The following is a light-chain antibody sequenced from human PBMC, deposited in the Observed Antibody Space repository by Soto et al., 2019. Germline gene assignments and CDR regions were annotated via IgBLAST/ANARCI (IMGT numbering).Light chain of an antibody. Sequence: EIVMTQSPATLSVSPGERATLSCRASQSVSSNLAWYQQKPGQAPRLLIYGASTRATGIPARFSGSGSRTEFTLTISSLQSEDFAVYYCEQYNKWTPYTFGQGTKLEIK. CDR2: GAS. CDR3: EQYNKWTPYT. CDR1: QSVSSN. V-gene: IGKV3-15*01. J-gene: IGKJ2*01.